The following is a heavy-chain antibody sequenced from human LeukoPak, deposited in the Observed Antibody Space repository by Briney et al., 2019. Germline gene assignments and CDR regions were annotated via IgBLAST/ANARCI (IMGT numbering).Heavy chain of an antibody. V-gene: IGHV4-34*01. CDR3: ARGRADYYYYGMDV. J-gene: IGHJ6*02. D-gene: IGHD4/OR15-4a*01. CDR2: INHSGST. Sequence: SETLSLTCAVYGGSFSGYYWSWIRQPPGKGLEWIGEINHSGSTNYNPSLKSRVTISVDTSKNQFSLKLSSVTAADTAVYYCARGRADYYYYGMDVWGQGTTVTVSS. CDR1: GGSFSGYY.